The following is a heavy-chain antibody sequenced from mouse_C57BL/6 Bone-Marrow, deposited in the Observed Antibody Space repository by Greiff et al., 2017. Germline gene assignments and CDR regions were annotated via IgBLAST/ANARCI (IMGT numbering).Heavy chain of an antibody. V-gene: IGHV1-81*01. CDR2: IYPRSGNT. J-gene: IGHJ3*01. Sequence: QVQLQQSGAELARPGASVKLSCKASGYTFTSYGISWVKQRTGQGLEWIGEIYPRSGNTYYNEKFKGKATLTADKSSSTAYMELRSLTSEDSAVYFCARKGIYFDYDGFAYWGQGTLVTVSA. CDR1: GYTFTSYG. CDR3: ARKGIYFDYDGFAY. D-gene: IGHD2-4*01.